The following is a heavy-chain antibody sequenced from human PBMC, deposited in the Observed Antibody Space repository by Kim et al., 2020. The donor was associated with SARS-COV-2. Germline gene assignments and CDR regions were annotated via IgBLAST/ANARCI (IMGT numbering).Heavy chain of an antibody. CDR1: GFTFSSYG. D-gene: IGHD6-13*01. CDR3: AKGFRIAAARTPSGVWFDP. J-gene: IGHJ5*02. V-gene: IGHV3-30*18. Sequence: GGSLRLSCAASGFTFSSYGMHWVRQAPGKGLEWVAVISYDGSNKYYADSVKGRFTISRDNSKNTLYLQMNSLRAEDTAVYYCAKGFRIAAARTPSGVWFDPWGQGTLVTVSS. CDR2: ISYDGSNK.